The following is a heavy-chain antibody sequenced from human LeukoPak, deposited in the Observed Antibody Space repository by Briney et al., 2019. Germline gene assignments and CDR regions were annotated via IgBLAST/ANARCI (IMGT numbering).Heavy chain of an antibody. D-gene: IGHD2-15*01. Sequence: SQTLSLTCTVSGGSISSGDYYWSWIRQPPGKGLEWIGYIYYSGSTYYNPSLKSRVTISVDTSKNQFSLKLSSVTAADTAVCYCARASLRLYYFDYWGQGTLVTVSS. V-gene: IGHV4-30-4*01. CDR3: ARASLRLYYFDY. CDR1: GGSISSGDYY. CDR2: IYYSGST. J-gene: IGHJ4*02.